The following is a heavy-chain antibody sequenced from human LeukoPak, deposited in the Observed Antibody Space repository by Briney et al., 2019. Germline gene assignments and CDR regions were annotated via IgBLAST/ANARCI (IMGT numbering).Heavy chain of an antibody. J-gene: IGHJ4*02. CDR3: ARQGLIVGATHFDY. D-gene: IGHD1-26*01. CDR2: IYYSGST. Sequence: PSETLSLTCTVSGGSISSYYWSWIRQPPGKGLEWIGYIYYSGSTNYNPSLKSRVTISVDTSKNQFSLKLSSLTAADTAVYYCARQGLIVGATHFDYWGQGTLVTVSS. V-gene: IGHV4-59*08. CDR1: GGSISSYY.